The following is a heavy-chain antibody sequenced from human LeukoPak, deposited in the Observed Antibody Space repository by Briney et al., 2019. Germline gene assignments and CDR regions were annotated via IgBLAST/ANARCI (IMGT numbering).Heavy chain of an antibody. V-gene: IGHV1-8*01. D-gene: IGHD6-13*01. CDR1: GYTFTSYD. Sequence: GSVKVSCKASGYTFTSYDINWVRQATGQGLEWMGWMNPNSGNTGYAQKFQGRVTMTRNTSISTAYMELSSLRSEDTAVYYCARGGRLTWYSSSWYAYFDYWGQGTLVTVSS. CDR2: MNPNSGNT. CDR3: ARGGRLTWYSSSWYAYFDY. J-gene: IGHJ4*02.